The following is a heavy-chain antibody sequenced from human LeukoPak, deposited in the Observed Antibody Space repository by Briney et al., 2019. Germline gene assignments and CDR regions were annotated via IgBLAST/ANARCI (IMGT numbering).Heavy chain of an antibody. V-gene: IGHV4-34*01. Sequence: SETLSLTCAVYGGSFSGYYWSWIRQPPGKGLEWIGEISHSGSTNYNPSLKSRVTISIDTSKNQFSLKLSSVTAADTAVYYCARAPKYSSSWYRKYFDYWGQGTLVTVSS. D-gene: IGHD6-13*01. J-gene: IGHJ4*02. CDR2: ISHSGST. CDR3: ARAPKYSSSWYRKYFDY. CDR1: GGSFSGYY.